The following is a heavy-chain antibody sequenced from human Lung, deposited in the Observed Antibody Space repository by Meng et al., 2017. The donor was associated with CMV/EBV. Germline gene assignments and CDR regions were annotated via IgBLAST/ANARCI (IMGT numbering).Heavy chain of an antibody. CDR3: ARGINGGCGD. CDR1: GDIVSSNSAA. J-gene: IGHJ4*02. D-gene: IGHD6-25*01. Sequence: QGHRHQSGPGRGKPSQTLSPTCAISGDIVSSNSAAWHWIRQSPSRGLEWLGRTYYRSKWYHEYAVSVKSRITISPDTPKNQFSLQLNSMTPEDTAVYYCARGINGGCGDWGQGTLVTVSS. CDR2: TYYRSKWYH. V-gene: IGHV6-1*01.